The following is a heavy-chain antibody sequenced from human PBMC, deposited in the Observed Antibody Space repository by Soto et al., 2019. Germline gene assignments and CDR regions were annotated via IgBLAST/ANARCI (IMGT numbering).Heavy chain of an antibody. D-gene: IGHD3-16*01. CDR1: GFSFSSYA. CDR2: ISGSGGST. V-gene: IGHV3-23*01. J-gene: IGHJ4*02. CDR3: AKGGSRTFTFYFDY. Sequence: PGGSLRLSCAASGFSFSSYAMSWVRQAPGKGLEWVSGISGSGGSTYHADSVKGRFTISRDNSKNTVYLQMDNLRAEDTAVYYCAKGGSRTFTFYFDYWGQGTLVTVSS.